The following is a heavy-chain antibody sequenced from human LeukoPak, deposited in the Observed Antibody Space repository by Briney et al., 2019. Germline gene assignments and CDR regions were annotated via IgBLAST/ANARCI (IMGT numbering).Heavy chain of an antibody. CDR3: ARGKRVAAAPYYYYGMDV. D-gene: IGHD6-13*01. V-gene: IGHV1-8*01. CDR2: MNPNSGNT. Sequence: ASVTVSCKASGYTFTSYDINWVRQATGQGLEWMGWMNPNSGNTGYAQKFQGRVTMTRNTSISTAYMELSSLRSEDTAVYYCARGKRVAAAPYYYYGMDVWGQGTTVTVSS. J-gene: IGHJ6*02. CDR1: GYTFTSYD.